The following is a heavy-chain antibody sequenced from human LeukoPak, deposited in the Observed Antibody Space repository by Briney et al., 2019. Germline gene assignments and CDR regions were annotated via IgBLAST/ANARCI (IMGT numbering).Heavy chain of an antibody. CDR3: ARIPEGQTAYFDY. CDR1: GGSISSYY. D-gene: IGHD2-21*02. CDR2: IYYSGST. Sequence: PSETLSLTCTVSGGSISSYYWSWIRQPPGKGLEWIGYIYYSGSTNYNPSLKSRVTISVDTSKNQFSLKLSSVTAADTAVYYCARIPEGQTAYFDYWGQGSLVAVSS. V-gene: IGHV4-59*01. J-gene: IGHJ4*02.